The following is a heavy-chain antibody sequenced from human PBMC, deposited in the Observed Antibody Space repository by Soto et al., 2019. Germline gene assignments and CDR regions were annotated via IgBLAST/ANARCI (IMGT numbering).Heavy chain of an antibody. D-gene: IGHD5-18*01. Sequence: SETLSLTCGVFSGSLTDHYWTWIRQTPGKGLEWIGEINHSGITDYNPSLKSRVTLSLDASKNQFSLKVTALTAADTAVYYCARGKPSGYRFGPRNFFYYGMDVWGPGTTVTVSS. V-gene: IGHV4-34*01. CDR3: ARGKPSGYRFGPRNFFYYGMDV. CDR2: INHSGIT. CDR1: SGSLTDHY. J-gene: IGHJ6*02.